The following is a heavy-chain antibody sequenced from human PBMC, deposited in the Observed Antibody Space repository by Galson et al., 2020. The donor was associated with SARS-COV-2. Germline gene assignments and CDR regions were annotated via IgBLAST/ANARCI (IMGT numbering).Heavy chain of an antibody. CDR1: GYSISRGYY. CDR2: MYHSGST. D-gene: IGHD3-22*01. Sequence: SQTLSFTCDVSGYSISRGYYWGWIRQPPGKGLEWIGSMYHSGSTYYTPSLTSRVTISLDTSKNQFSLKLTSVTAADSAVYYCARHVLPNYYDSTGYYHGEFDYWGQGTLVTVFS. CDR3: ARHVLPNYYDSTGYYHGEFDY. J-gene: IGHJ4*02. V-gene: IGHV4-38-2*01.